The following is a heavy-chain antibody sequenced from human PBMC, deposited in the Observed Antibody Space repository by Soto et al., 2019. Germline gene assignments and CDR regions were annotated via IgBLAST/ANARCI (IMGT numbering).Heavy chain of an antibody. D-gene: IGHD3-3*01. CDR3: ARRTFWNDSYDQSWFAP. CDR2: IHSSGNI. V-gene: IGHV4-4*09. J-gene: IGHJ5*02. CDR1: GGCLNNYY. Sequence: PSETLSLTCTVSGGCLNNYYWNWMRQSPGKGLEWMGYIHSSGNINYTPSLKNRVTMSLDTSKNQFSLKLSSVTAADTAVYYCARRTFWNDSYDQSWFAPWGQGTLVTVSS.